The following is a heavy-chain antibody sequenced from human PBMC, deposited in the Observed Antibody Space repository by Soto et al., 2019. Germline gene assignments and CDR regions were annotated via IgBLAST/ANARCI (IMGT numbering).Heavy chain of an antibody. Sequence: QVQLQESGPGLVKPSETLSLTCTVSGGSISSYYWSWIRQPPGKGLEWIGYIYYSGSTNYNPSLKSRVTISVYTSKNQFSLKLSSVTAADTAVYYCARRYGLGSFDYWGQGTLVTVSS. CDR1: GGSISSYY. CDR3: ARRYGLGSFDY. D-gene: IGHD3-10*01. J-gene: IGHJ4*02. V-gene: IGHV4-59*08. CDR2: IYYSGST.